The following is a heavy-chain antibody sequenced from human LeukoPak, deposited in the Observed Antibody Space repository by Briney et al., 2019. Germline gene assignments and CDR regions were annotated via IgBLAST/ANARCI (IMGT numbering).Heavy chain of an antibody. CDR2: IYYSGST. V-gene: IGHV4-59*01. J-gene: IGHJ3*02. CDR1: GGSLSTYY. CDR3: ARGIRHAFDI. Sequence: SETLSLTCTVSGGSLSTYYWSWIRQPPGKGLEWIGYIYYSGSTNYNPSLKSRVTISVDTSKNQISLKVSSVTAADTAVFYCARGIRHAFDIWGQGTMVTVSS.